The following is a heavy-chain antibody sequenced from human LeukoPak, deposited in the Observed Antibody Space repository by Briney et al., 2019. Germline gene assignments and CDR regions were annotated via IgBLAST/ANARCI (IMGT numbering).Heavy chain of an antibody. CDR2: ISAYNGNT. J-gene: IGHJ5*02. Sequence: GASVKVSCKTSGYRFITFGINWVRQAPGQGLEWMGWISAYNGNTNYAQKLQGRVTMTTDTSTSTAYMELRSLRSDDTAVYYCARDHGEGHSSGYYRDYGNSNWFDPWGQGTLVTVSS. CDR3: ARDHGEGHSSGYYRDYGNSNWFDP. D-gene: IGHD3-22*01. V-gene: IGHV1-18*01. CDR1: GYRFITFG.